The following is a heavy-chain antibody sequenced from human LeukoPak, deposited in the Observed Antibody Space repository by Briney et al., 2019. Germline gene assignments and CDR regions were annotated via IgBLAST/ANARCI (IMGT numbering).Heavy chain of an antibody. CDR3: ARAGDSSGYYFSSLDY. J-gene: IGHJ4*02. CDR1: GYTFTSYD. D-gene: IGHD3-22*01. CDR2: VNPNSGNT. V-gene: IGHV1-8*01. Sequence: ASVKVSCTASGYTFTSYDINWVRQATGQGLEWMGWVNPNSGNTGYAQKFQGRVTMTRNTSISTAYMELSSLRSEDTAVYYCARAGDSSGYYFSSLDYWGQGTLVTVSS.